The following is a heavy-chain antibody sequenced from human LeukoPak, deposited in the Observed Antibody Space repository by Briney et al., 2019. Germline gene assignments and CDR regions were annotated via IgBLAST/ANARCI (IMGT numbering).Heavy chain of an antibody. CDR1: GFTFSDYA. CDR3: ARSLYGSMDY. CDR2: ITDSGGDT. D-gene: IGHD3-10*01. V-gene: IGHV3-23*01. Sequence: GGSLRLSCAASGFTFSDYAMSWVRQAPGKGLEWFSGITDSGGDTYYADYVKGRFTISRDNSKNTLELQMSSLRAEDTAVYYCARSLYGSMDYWGQGTLVTVSS. J-gene: IGHJ4*02.